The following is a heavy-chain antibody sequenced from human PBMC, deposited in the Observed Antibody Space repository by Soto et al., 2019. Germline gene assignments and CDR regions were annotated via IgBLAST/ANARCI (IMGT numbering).Heavy chain of an antibody. Sequence: PGGSLRLSCAASGFPFSSYSLNWVRQAPGKGLEWVSYISSSGSTIYYADSVKGRFTISRDNAKNSLYLQMNSLRAEDTAVYYCARAAGYSSSWYSYWGQGTLVTVSS. J-gene: IGHJ4*02. D-gene: IGHD6-13*01. CDR2: ISSSGSTI. CDR1: GFPFSSYS. CDR3: ARAAGYSSSWYSY. V-gene: IGHV3-48*04.